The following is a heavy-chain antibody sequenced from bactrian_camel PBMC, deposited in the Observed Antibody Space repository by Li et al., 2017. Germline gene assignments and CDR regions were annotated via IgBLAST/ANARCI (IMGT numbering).Heavy chain of an antibody. V-gene: IGHV3S1*01. CDR2: INTVGRTT. D-gene: IGHD8*01. CDR1: GFGFRSYW. J-gene: IGHJ4*01. Sequence: QVQLVESGGDLVRPGGSLRLSCAASGFGFRSYWMFWVRQAPGKGLEVVASINTVGRTTYYSDAVKGRFTVSIDNAKNIFYLQMNSLKPDDTAMYYCAAERGDSCSFYTDAVSDDWSYWGHGTQVTVS. CDR3: AAERGDSCSFYTDAVSDDWSY.